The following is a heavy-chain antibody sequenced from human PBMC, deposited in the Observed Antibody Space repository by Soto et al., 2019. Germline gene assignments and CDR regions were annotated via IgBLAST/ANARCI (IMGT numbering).Heavy chain of an antibody. CDR2: VFHSGTA. CDR1: GDSISSIKW. D-gene: IGHD3-16*01. J-gene: IGHJ4*02. V-gene: IGHV4-4*02. CDR3: ASASGAYLVLGGYYLDS. Sequence: QVQLQESGPGVMKPSGTLSLTCTVSGDSISSIKWWSWVRQPPGERLEWIGEVFHSGTANYNPSLKSRLTFSADTSKNQFSLKLPSVTAADTAVYYCASASGAYLVLGGYYLDSWGQGTLVTVSS.